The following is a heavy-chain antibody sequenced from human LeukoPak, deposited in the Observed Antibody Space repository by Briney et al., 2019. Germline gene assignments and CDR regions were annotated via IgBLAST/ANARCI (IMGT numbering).Heavy chain of an antibody. V-gene: IGHV1-58*01. CDR3: AALYYYDSSGYYYSDY. CDR2: MVAGSGNT. J-gene: IGHJ4*02. Sequence: SVKVSCKASGFTFTSSAVQWVRQSRGQRREWIGWMVAGSGNTNYAQKFQERVTITRDMSTSTAYMEPSSLRSEDTAVYYCAALYYYDSSGYYYSDYWGQGTLVTVSS. CDR1: GFTFTSSA. D-gene: IGHD3-22*01.